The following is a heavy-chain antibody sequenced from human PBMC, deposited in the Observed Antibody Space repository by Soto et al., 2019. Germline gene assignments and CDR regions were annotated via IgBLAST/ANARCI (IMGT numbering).Heavy chain of an antibody. CDR3: ARGTYSSSSGTLAFDY. Sequence: PSGTLSLTCAVCGGSFSGYYWSWICQPPGKGLEWIGEINHSGSTNYNPSLKSRVTISVDTSKNQFSLKLSSVTAADTAVYYCARGTYSSSSGTLAFDYWGQGTLVTVSS. CDR1: GGSFSGYY. V-gene: IGHV4-34*01. J-gene: IGHJ4*02. D-gene: IGHD6-6*01. CDR2: INHSGST.